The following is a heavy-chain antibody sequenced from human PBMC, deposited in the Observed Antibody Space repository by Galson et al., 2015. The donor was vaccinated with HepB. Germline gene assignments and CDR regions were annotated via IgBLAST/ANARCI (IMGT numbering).Heavy chain of an antibody. CDR3: ARVTPGGLTPVDY. Sequence: SLRLSCAASGFTFSSYSMNWVRQAPGKGLEWVSYISSSSSTIYYADSVKGRFTISRDNAKNSLYLQMNSLRAEDTAVYYCARVTPGGLTPVDYWGQGTLVTVSS. V-gene: IGHV3-48*04. CDR2: ISSSSSTI. D-gene: IGHD1-14*01. CDR1: GFTFSSYS. J-gene: IGHJ4*02.